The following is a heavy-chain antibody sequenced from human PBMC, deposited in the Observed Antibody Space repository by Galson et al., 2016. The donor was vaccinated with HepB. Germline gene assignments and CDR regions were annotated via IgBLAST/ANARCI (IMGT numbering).Heavy chain of an antibody. J-gene: IGHJ4*02. V-gene: IGHV3-53*01. CDR1: GFTVSNNY. Sequence: SLRLSCAVSGFTVSNNYMAWVRQAPGKGLELVSLIYSGGSRYYADSVKGRFTISRDNSNNTLYLQMDSLRAEDTAVYYCARPSSGIHNYWGQGILVTVSS. D-gene: IGHD1-26*01. CDR3: ARPSSGIHNY. CDR2: IYSGGSR.